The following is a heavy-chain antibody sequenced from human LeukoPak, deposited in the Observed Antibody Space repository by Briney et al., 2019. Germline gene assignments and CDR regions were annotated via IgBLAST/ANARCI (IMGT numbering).Heavy chain of an antibody. D-gene: IGHD3-10*01. CDR3: ARDRSYYYGSGSYYPLDY. J-gene: IGHJ4*02. CDR1: GYTFTSYY. Sequence: ASVKVSCKASGYTFTSYYMHWVRQAPGQGLEWMGIINPSGGSTSYAQKFQGRVTMTRDTSTSTVYMELSSLRSEDTAVYYCARDRSYYYGSGSYYPLDYWGQGTPVTVSS. CDR2: INPSGGST. V-gene: IGHV1-46*01.